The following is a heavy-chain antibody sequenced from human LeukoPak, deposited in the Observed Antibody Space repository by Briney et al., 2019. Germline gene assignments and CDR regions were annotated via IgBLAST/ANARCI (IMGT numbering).Heavy chain of an antibody. J-gene: IGHJ4*02. CDR2: INPNSGGT. CDR1: GYTFTGYY. Sequence: GASVKVSCKASGYTFTGYYMHWVRQAPGQGLEWMGWINPNSGGTNYAQKFQGRVTMTRDTSISTAYMELSRLTSDDTAVYYCARDALERRYDSSGYYTNSDYWGQGTLVTVSS. CDR3: ARDALERRYDSSGYYTNSDY. V-gene: IGHV1-2*02. D-gene: IGHD3-22*01.